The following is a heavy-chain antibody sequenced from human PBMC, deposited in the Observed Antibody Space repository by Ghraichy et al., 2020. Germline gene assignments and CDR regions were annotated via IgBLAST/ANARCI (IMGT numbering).Heavy chain of an antibody. CDR2: MNPNSGNT. CDR3: ARSPGGVFREADGMDV. V-gene: IGHV1-8*01. CDR1: GYTFTSYD. Sequence: ASVKVSCKASGYTFTSYDINWVRQATGQGLEWMGWMNPNSGNTGYAQKFQGRVTMTRNTSISTAYMELSSLRSEDTAVYYCARSPGGVFREADGMDVWGQGTTVTVSS. D-gene: IGHD1-14*01. J-gene: IGHJ6*02.